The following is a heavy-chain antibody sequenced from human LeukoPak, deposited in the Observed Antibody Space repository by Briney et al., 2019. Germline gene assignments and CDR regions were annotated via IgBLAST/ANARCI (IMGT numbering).Heavy chain of an antibody. CDR3: ARDQTEGIAAAGVVDY. V-gene: IGHV3-7*03. J-gene: IGHJ4*02. Sequence: GGSLRLSCAASGFTFSSYWMSWVRQAPGKGLEWVANIKQDGSEKYYADSVKGRFTISRDNAKNSLYLQMNSLRAEDTAVYYCARDQTEGIAAAGVVDYWGQGTLVTVSS. CDR1: GFTFSSYW. CDR2: IKQDGSEK. D-gene: IGHD6-13*01.